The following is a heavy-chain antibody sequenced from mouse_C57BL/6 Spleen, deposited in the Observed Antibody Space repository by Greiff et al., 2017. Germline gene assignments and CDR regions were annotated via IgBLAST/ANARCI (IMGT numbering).Heavy chain of an antibody. CDR1: GYTFTDYE. Sequence: VQLQQSGAELVRPGASVTLSCTASGYTFTDYEMHWVKQTPVHGLEWIGAIDPETGGTAYHQKFKGKAILTADKSSSTAYMELRSLTSEDSAVYYCTRRGTTVVASPAFAYWGQGTLVTVSA. CDR3: TRRGTTVVASPAFAY. CDR2: IDPETGGT. J-gene: IGHJ3*01. D-gene: IGHD1-1*01. V-gene: IGHV1-15*01.